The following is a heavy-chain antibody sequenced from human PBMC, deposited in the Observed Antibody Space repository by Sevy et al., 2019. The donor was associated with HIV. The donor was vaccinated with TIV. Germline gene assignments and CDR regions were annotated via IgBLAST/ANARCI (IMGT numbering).Heavy chain of an antibody. Sequence: SETLSLTCTVSGGSISSYYWSWIRQPPGKGLEWIGYIYYSGSTNYNPSLKSRGTISVDTSKNQFSLKLSSVTAADTAVYYCARSGDWNDDFDYWGQGTLVTVSS. V-gene: IGHV4-59*01. CDR1: GGSISSYY. D-gene: IGHD1-1*01. J-gene: IGHJ4*02. CDR2: IYYSGST. CDR3: ARSGDWNDDFDY.